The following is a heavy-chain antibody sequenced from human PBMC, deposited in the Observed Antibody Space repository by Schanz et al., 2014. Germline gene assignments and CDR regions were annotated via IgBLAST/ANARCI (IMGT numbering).Heavy chain of an antibody. D-gene: IGHD1-26*01. J-gene: IGHJ4*02. Sequence: EVQLLESGGGLVQPGGSLRLSCAASGFTLSTSTMHWVRQAPGRGLEYVSSISSKGDMTFYGNSVKGRFTISRDNSKNTLFLQMNSLRAEDTAVYYCARDHTTESYYSAGPPIDYWGQGTLVTVSS. CDR2: ISSKGDMT. CDR3: ARDHTTESYYSAGPPIDY. V-gene: IGHV3-64*01. CDR1: GFTLSTST.